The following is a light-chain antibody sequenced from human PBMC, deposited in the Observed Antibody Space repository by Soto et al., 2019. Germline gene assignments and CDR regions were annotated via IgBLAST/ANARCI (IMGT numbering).Light chain of an antibody. CDR1: SSDVRGYNS. V-gene: IGLV2-14*01. Sequence: QSALTQPASVSGSPGQSITISCTGTSSDVRGYNSVSWYQQHPGKAPKLMIYEVSNRPSGVSNRFSGSKSGNTASLTISGLQAEDEADYYCSSYTTSSTLLYVFGTGTKVTVL. CDR2: EVS. J-gene: IGLJ1*01. CDR3: SSYTTSSTLLYV.